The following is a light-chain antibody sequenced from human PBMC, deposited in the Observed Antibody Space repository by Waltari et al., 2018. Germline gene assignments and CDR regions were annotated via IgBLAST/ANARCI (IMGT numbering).Light chain of an antibody. CDR3: AAWDDSFNGML. J-gene: IGLJ3*02. CDR1: NSNIGNTH. CDR2: RND. Sequence: QSVLTQPPSASGTPGPRVTISRSGSNSNIGNTHVPWYQHLPGTAPRLPVYRNDQRPSGIPARFSGSKSGTSASLAISGLQSDDESDYFCAAWDDSFNGMLFGGGTHLTVL. V-gene: IGLV1-44*01.